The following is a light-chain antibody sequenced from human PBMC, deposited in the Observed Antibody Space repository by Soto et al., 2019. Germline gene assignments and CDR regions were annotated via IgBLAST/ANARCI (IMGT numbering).Light chain of an antibody. Sequence: EIVLTQSPGTLSLSPGERATLSCRASQSVSYYLAWYQQKPGQAPRLLIYDASSRATGVPDRFSGSGSGTDFTLTISRLEPEDFAVYYCQQYGSSTWTFGQGTEVDIK. V-gene: IGKV3-20*01. CDR3: QQYGSSTWT. CDR2: DAS. CDR1: QSVSYY. J-gene: IGKJ1*01.